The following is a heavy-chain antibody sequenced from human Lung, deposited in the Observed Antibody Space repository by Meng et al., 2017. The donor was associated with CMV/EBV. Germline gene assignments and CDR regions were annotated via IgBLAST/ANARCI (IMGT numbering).Heavy chain of an antibody. CDR3: ARAGNYSAYDY. CDR2: INTNGGDT. J-gene: IGHJ4*02. D-gene: IGHD4-17*01. V-gene: IGHV3-74*01. CDR1: GFTFSSYW. Sequence: LSCAASGFTFSSYWMHWVRQAPGEGLVWVSLINTNGGDTNYANSVKGRFTITRDTTTNTLFLQVNSLRAEDTAVYYCARAGNYSAYDYWGQGTLVTVSS.